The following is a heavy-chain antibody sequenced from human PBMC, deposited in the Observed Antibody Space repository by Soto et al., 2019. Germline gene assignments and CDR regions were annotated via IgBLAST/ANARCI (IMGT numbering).Heavy chain of an antibody. V-gene: IGHV3-48*02. Sequence: GGSLRLSCAASGFTFSTYSMNWVRQAPGKGLEWVSYISSSSYTIDYADSVKGRFTISRDNAKNSLFLQMNSLRDEDTAVYYCAKEIAAVADYYYYGMDVWGQGTTVTVSS. CDR1: GFTFSTYS. CDR2: ISSSSYTI. J-gene: IGHJ6*02. CDR3: AKEIAAVADYYYYGMDV. D-gene: IGHD6-19*01.